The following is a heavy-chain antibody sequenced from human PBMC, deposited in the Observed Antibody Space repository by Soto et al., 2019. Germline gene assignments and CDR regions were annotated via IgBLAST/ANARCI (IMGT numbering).Heavy chain of an antibody. V-gene: IGHV3-33*01. Sequence: GRSLSLSYAASGFNFSSFGMHWVRQAPGKGLEWVAVIWYDGSNKYYADSVKGRFTISRDNSKNTLYLQMNSLRAEDTAVYYCAREIYYYVMDVWGQGTTVTVSS. CDR3: AREIYYYVMDV. J-gene: IGHJ6*02. CDR1: GFNFSSFG. CDR2: IWYDGSNK.